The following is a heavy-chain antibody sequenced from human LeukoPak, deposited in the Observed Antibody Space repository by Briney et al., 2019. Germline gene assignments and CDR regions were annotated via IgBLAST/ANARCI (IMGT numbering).Heavy chain of an antibody. CDR2: INHSGST. CDR1: GGSFSDYY. J-gene: IGHJ6*03. V-gene: IGHV4-34*01. CDR3: ARMRGGGIGYHYYVDV. D-gene: IGHD2-15*01. Sequence: NPSETLSLTCAVYGGSFSDYYWSWIRQPPGKGLEWIGEINHSGSTNYNPSLKSRVSISVDTSKNQFSLKLTSVTAADTAVYYCARMRGGGIGYHYYVDVWGKGTTVIASS.